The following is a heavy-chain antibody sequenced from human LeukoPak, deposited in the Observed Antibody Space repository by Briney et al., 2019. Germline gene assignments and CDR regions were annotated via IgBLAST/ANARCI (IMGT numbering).Heavy chain of an antibody. CDR2: IYHSGST. V-gene: IGHV4-30-2*01. Sequence: PSETLSLTCTVSGGSISSGDYYWSWIRQPPGKGLEWIGYIYHSGSTYYNPSLKSRVTISVDRSKNQFSLKLGSVTAADTAVYYCASDGGIDYCSGGSCFSNWGQGTLVTVSS. D-gene: IGHD2-15*01. J-gene: IGHJ4*02. CDR1: GGSISSGDYY. CDR3: ASDGGIDYCSGGSCFSN.